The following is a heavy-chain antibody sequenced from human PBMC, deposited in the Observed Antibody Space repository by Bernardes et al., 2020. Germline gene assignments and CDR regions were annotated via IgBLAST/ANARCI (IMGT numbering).Heavy chain of an antibody. Sequence: GGSLRLSCAASGFTFSSYAMSWVRQAPGKGLEWVSAISNSGGTTYYVDSVKGRFTISRDNSKSTLYLQMNSLRAEDTAVYYCGKVSGNYRLDYWGQGALGTVSS. J-gene: IGHJ4*02. V-gene: IGHV3-23*01. D-gene: IGHD3-10*01. CDR2: ISNSGGTT. CDR3: GKVSGNYRLDY. CDR1: GFTFSSYA.